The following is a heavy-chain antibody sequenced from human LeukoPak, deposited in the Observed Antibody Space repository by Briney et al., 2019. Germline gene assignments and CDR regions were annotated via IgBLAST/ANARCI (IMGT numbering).Heavy chain of an antibody. CDR1: GFTFRSYA. CDR3: AKDIVVVTSGANAFDI. J-gene: IGHJ3*02. Sequence: GGSLRLSCAASGFTFRSYAMSWVRQAPGKGLEWVSSISGGCGSTYYADSVTGRFTISRDNAKITLYLQMNSLRAEDTAVYYCAKDIVVVTSGANAFDIWGQGTMVTVSS. V-gene: IGHV3-23*01. D-gene: IGHD2-21*02. CDR2: ISGGCGST.